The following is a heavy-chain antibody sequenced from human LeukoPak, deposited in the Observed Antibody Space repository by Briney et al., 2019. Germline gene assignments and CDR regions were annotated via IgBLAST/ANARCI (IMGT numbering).Heavy chain of an antibody. V-gene: IGHV4-38-2*01. CDR1: NNFIRNGYY. CDR3: ARENYRGAFGI. CDR2: IYHSGST. D-gene: IGHD1-7*01. J-gene: IGHJ3*02. Sequence: PSETLSPTCAVSNNFIRNGYYWGWIRQPPGKGLEWIGSIYHSGSTYYNPSLKSRLTISLDTSKSHFSLNLSSVTAADTAVYYCARENYRGAFGIWGQGTMVTVSS.